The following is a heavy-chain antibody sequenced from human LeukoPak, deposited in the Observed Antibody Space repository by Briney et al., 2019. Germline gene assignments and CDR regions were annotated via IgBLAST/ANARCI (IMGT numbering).Heavy chain of an antibody. CDR2: ISSSTTYT. V-gene: IGHV3-21*01. CDR1: GFTFSRYN. CDR3: ARDRDNYGEVDY. Sequence: RAGGSLRLSCAASGFTFSRYNMNWVRQTPGKGLEWVSSISSSTTYTYYADSVKDRFTISRDNAKNSLFLQMNSLRAEDTALYYCARDRDNYGEVDYWGQGTLVTVSS. J-gene: IGHJ4*02. D-gene: IGHD4-17*01.